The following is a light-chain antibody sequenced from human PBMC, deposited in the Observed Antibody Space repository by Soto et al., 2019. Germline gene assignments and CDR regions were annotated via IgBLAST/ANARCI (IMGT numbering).Light chain of an antibody. J-gene: IGKJ1*01. Sequence: DIQMTQSPSSLSASVGDRVTITCRASQGIRNQLAWYQQKPGKAPKRLIYAASTVQRGVPSRFSGSGSGTEFTLTISRLQPEDFATYYCLQHDFYPRTFGQGTKVDIK. CDR1: QGIRNQ. CDR3: LQHDFYPRT. CDR2: AAS. V-gene: IGKV1-17*01.